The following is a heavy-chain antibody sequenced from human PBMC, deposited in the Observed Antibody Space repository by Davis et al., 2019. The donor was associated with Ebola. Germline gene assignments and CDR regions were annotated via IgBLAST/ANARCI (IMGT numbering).Heavy chain of an antibody. D-gene: IGHD6-19*01. Sequence: GESLKISCAASGFTFSSYAMSWVRQAPGKGLEWVSAISGSGGSTYYADSVKGRFTISRDNSKNTLYLQMNSLRAEDTAVYYGAKDPRGAVAGTCYFDYWGQGTLVTVSS. V-gene: IGHV3-23*01. CDR3: AKDPRGAVAGTCYFDY. CDR2: ISGSGGST. CDR1: GFTFSSYA. J-gene: IGHJ4*02.